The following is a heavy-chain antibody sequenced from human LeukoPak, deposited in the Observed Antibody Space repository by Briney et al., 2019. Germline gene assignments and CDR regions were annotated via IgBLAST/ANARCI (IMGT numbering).Heavy chain of an antibody. J-gene: IGHJ4*02. Sequence: GGSLRLSCAASGFTFSSYGMHWVRQAPGTGLEGVAVISYDGSNKYYADSVKGRFTISRDNSKNTVYLQMNSLRAEDTAVYYCAKELVGSGYADWGQGTLVTVSS. V-gene: IGHV3-30*18. CDR1: GFTFSSYG. CDR3: AKELVGSGYAD. D-gene: IGHD5-12*01. CDR2: ISYDGSNK.